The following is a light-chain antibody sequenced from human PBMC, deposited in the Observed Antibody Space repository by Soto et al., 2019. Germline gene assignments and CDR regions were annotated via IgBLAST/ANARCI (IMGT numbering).Light chain of an antibody. V-gene: IGKV3-20*01. Sequence: ENVLTQSPGTLSLSPGERATLSCRASQSVSSSYLAWYQQKPGQAPRLLIHAASTRATGIPDRFSGSGSGTDFTLTISRLEPEDFAVYYCQQYGSTLWTFGQGTKVDIK. CDR3: QQYGSTLWT. CDR2: AAS. CDR1: QSVSSSY. J-gene: IGKJ1*01.